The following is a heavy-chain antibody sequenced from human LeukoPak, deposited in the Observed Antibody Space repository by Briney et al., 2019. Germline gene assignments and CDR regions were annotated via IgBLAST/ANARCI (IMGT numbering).Heavy chain of an antibody. J-gene: IGHJ3*01. Sequence: GGSLRLSCAASGFTFSTYSMNSVRQAPEKGLEWVSRISSGGSYIYYADSVKGRFTISRDNAKNSLYLQMNSLRAEDTAVYYCARDPPLYDSSGYDVWGQGTMVTVSS. V-gene: IGHV3-21*01. CDR3: ARDPPLYDSSGYDV. D-gene: IGHD3-22*01. CDR2: ISSGGSYI. CDR1: GFTFSTYS.